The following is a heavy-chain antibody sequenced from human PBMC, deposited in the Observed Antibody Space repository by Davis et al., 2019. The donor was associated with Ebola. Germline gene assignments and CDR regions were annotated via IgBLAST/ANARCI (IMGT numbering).Heavy chain of an antibody. V-gene: IGHV1-18*01. CDR1: GYTFTTFG. CDR3: ARPPCTSCSMDV. J-gene: IGHJ6*02. CDR2: MNPYSGNT. Sequence: ASVTVSCKASGYTFTTFGLSWVRQAPGQGLEWMGGMNPYSGNTNYAQKLQGRVTVTTDTSTSTAYMELRSLRSDDTAVYYCARPPCTSCSMDVWGQGTTVTVSS. D-gene: IGHD2-2*01.